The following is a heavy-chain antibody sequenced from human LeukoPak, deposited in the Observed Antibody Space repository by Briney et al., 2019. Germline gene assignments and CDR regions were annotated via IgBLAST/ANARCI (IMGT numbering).Heavy chain of an antibody. CDR2: VNGDGSIT. V-gene: IGHV3-74*01. CDR3: ARRMETSGSFDY. CDR1: GFTFSNYW. D-gene: IGHD6-25*01. Sequence: PGGSLRLSCAASGFTFSNYWMHWVRQAPGKGLVWVSRVNGDGSITNYADSVKGRFTISRDNAKKTQYLQMHSLRVEDTAVYYCARRMETSGSFDYWGQGTLVTVSS. J-gene: IGHJ4*02.